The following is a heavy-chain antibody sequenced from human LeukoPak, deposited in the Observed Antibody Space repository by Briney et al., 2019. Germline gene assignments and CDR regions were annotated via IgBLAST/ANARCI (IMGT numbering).Heavy chain of an antibody. J-gene: IGHJ2*01. CDR1: GYTFTSYG. V-gene: IGHV1-18*01. Sequence: AAVKVSCKASGYTFTSYGISWVRQAPGQGLEWMGWISAYNGNTNYAQKLQGRVTMTTDTSTSTAHMELRSLRSDDTAVYYCARGSGYDSPYWYFDLWGRGTLVTVSS. CDR2: ISAYNGNT. CDR3: ARGSGYDSPYWYFDL. D-gene: IGHD5-12*01.